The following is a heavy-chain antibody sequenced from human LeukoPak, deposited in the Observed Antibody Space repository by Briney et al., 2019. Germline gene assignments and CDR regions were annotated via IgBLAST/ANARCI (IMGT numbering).Heavy chain of an antibody. Sequence: SETLSLTCTVSDDSISDYYRGWIRQPPGKGLEWIGYFHNSGTSTYNPSLKSRVTISADTSKNQFSLKLNSLTTADTAVYYCARDPIAAAGTRDYWGQGTLVTVSS. J-gene: IGHJ4*02. CDR3: ARDPIAAAGTRDY. V-gene: IGHV4-59*01. CDR2: FHNSGTS. D-gene: IGHD6-13*01. CDR1: DDSISDYY.